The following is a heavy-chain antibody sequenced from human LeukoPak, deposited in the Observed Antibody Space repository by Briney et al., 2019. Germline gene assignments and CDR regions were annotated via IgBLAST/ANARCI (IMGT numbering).Heavy chain of an antibody. CDR2: IYYSGST. CDR3: ASGPVYYDSSGTDY. V-gene: IGHV4-59*12. CDR1: GGSISSYY. Sequence: SETLSLTCTVSGGSISSYYWSWIRQPPGKGLEWIGYIYYSGSTNYNPSLKSRVTISVDTSKNQFSLKLSSVTAADTAVYYCASGPVYYDSSGTDYWGQGTLVTVSS. D-gene: IGHD3-22*01. J-gene: IGHJ4*02.